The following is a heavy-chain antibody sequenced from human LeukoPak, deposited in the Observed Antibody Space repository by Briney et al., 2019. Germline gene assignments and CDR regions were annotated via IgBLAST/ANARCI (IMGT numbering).Heavy chain of an antibody. D-gene: IGHD3-16*02. CDR1: GFTFSSYA. V-gene: IGHV3-64D*06. CDR3: VKDRYDYVWGSYRYFDY. Sequence: GGSLRLSCSASGFTFSSYAMHWVRHAPGKGLESVSAISSNGGSTYYADSVKGRFTISRDNSKNTLYLQMSSLGAEDTAVYYCVKDRYDYVWGSYRYFDYWGQGTLVTVSS. CDR2: ISSNGGST. J-gene: IGHJ4*02.